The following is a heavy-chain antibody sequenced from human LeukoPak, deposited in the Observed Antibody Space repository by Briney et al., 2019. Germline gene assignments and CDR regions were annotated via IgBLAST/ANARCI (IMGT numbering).Heavy chain of an antibody. Sequence: GGSLRLSCAASGFTFNSYGMNWVRQAPGKGLEWVTSISTSTSYIYYADSVKGRFTISRDNAKNSLYLQMNSLRAEDTAVYYCARLAVVAATEDPYYYKYGMDVWGQGTTVTVSS. CDR1: GFTFNSYG. V-gene: IGHV3-21*01. CDR3: ARLAVVAATEDPYYYKYGMDV. CDR2: ISTSTSYI. J-gene: IGHJ6*02. D-gene: IGHD2-15*01.